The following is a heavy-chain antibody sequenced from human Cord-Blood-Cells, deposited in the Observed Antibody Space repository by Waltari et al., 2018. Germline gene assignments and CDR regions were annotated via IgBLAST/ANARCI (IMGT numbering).Heavy chain of an antibody. J-gene: IGHJ4*02. D-gene: IGHD6-13*01. CDR1: GFTFDDYA. CDR2: ISWNSGSI. Sequence: EVQLVESGGGLVQPGRSLRLSCAASGFTFDDYAMHWVRQAPGKGLEWGSGISWNSGSIGYADSVKGRFTISRDNAKNSLYLQMNSLRAEDTALYYCAKEFSSSWYYFDYWGQGTLVTVSS. V-gene: IGHV3-9*01. CDR3: AKEFSSSWYYFDY.